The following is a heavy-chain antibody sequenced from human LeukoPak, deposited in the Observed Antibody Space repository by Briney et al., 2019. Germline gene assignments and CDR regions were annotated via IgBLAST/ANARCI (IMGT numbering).Heavy chain of an antibody. D-gene: IGHD3-22*01. V-gene: IGHV4-59*11. Sequence: SETLSLTCTVSGGSISSHYWSWIRQPPGKGLEWTGYIYYSGSTNYNPSLKSRVTISVDTSKNQFSLKLSSVTAADTAVYYCARDTDDSSGHNWFDPWGQGTLVTVSS. CDR3: ARDTDDSSGHNWFDP. J-gene: IGHJ5*02. CDR2: IYYSGST. CDR1: GGSISSHY.